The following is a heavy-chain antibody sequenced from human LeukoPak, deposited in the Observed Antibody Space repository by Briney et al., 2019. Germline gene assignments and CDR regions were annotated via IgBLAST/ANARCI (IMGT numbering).Heavy chain of an antibody. Sequence: GGSLRLSCAASGFTFSDYYMSWIRQAPGKGLEWVSYISSSGSTIYYADSVKGRFTISSDNAKNSLYLQMNSLRAEDTAVYYCARELRGYCSGGSCYYYFDYWGQGTLVTVSS. CDR3: ARELRGYCSGGSCYYYFDY. J-gene: IGHJ4*02. CDR2: ISSSGSTI. CDR1: GFTFSDYY. D-gene: IGHD2-15*01. V-gene: IGHV3-11*01.